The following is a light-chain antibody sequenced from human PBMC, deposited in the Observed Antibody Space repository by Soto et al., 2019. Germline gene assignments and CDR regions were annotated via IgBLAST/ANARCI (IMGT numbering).Light chain of an antibody. CDR2: EVS. Sequence: QSVLTQPASVSGSPGLSITISCTGTSSDVGNYNLVSWYQQHPGKAPKLMIYEVSKRPSGVSNRFSGSKSGNTASLTISGLQAEDEADYYCCSYAGDITPYVFGTGTKVTVL. CDR1: SSDVGNYNL. V-gene: IGLV2-23*02. J-gene: IGLJ1*01. CDR3: CSYAGDITPYV.